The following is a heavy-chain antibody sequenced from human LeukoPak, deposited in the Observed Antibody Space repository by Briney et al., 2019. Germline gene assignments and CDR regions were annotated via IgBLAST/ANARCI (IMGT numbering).Heavy chain of an antibody. J-gene: IGHJ5*02. V-gene: IGHV3-33*01. Sequence: PGRSLRLSCVASEFDFNTYGMHWVRQAPGKGLEWVAVIWYDGSNQHYVDSVKGRFTISRDNSKNTVYLQMSSLRVEDTAIYYCTRGGVDESGWYVFDHWGQGTLVTVSS. CDR3: TRGGVDESGWYVFDH. D-gene: IGHD6-19*01. CDR2: IWYDGSNQ. CDR1: EFDFNTYG.